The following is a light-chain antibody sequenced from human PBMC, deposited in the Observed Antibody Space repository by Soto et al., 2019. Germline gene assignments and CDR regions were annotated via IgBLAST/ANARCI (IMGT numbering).Light chain of an antibody. Sequence: QSVLTQPASVSGSPGQSITISCTGTGSGVGAYNYVSWYQQHPGKAPKLMIYDVSNRPSGVSNRFSGSKSGNTASLTISGLQADDEADYYCSSYTSRSAVLFGGGTKVTVL. CDR2: DVS. CDR3: SSYTSRSAVL. CDR1: GSGVGAYNY. J-gene: IGLJ2*01. V-gene: IGLV2-14*01.